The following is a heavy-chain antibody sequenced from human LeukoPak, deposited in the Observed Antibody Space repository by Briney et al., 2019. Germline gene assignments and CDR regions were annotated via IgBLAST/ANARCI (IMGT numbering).Heavy chain of an antibody. CDR2: IQYDGNNK. D-gene: IGHD6-6*01. CDR1: GFTFSSYG. Sequence: GGSLRLSCAASGFTFSSYGMHWVRQAPGRGLEWVSFIQYDGNNKYYADSVKGRFTISRDNSKGTLYLQMNGLRVEDTATYYCAKGRAGSSPDWGQGTLVTVSS. J-gene: IGHJ4*02. V-gene: IGHV3-30*02. CDR3: AKGRAGSSPD.